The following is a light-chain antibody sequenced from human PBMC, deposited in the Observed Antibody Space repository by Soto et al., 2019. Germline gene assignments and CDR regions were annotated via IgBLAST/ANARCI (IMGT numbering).Light chain of an antibody. CDR2: LAS. J-gene: IGKJ1*01. V-gene: IGKV3-11*01. CDR3: HQRQSWPRT. Sequence: EIVFTQSPSTLSSFPGDRVTLPCRASQAVNTRLAWYQHKPGQAPRLLIYLASNRAAGVPARFSGSGSGTDFTLTISDVEPEDFAVYYCHQRQSWPRTFGQGTKVDIK. CDR1: QAVNTR.